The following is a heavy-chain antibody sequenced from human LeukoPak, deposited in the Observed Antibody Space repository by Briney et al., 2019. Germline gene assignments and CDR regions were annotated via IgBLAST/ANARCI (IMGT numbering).Heavy chain of an antibody. D-gene: IGHD6-19*01. V-gene: IGHV3-23*01. CDR3: AKELYGWYYDY. CDR2: ISGSDGST. J-gene: IGHJ4*02. Sequence: GGSLRLPCAASGFTFRIYAMSWVRQAPGKGLEWVSAISGSDGSTNYADSVKGRFSISRDNSKNTLYLQMKSLRAEDTAVYYCAKELYGWYYDYWGQGTLVTVSS. CDR1: GFTFRIYA.